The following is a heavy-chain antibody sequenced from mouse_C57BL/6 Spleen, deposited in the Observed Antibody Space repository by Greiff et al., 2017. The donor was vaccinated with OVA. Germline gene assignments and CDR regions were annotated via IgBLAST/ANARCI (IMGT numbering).Heavy chain of an antibody. D-gene: IGHD5-1-1*01. V-gene: IGHV7-3*01. CDR3: ARYQFNTHSFDV. Sequence: EVQRVESGGGLVQPGGSLSLSCAASGFTFTDYYMSWVRQPPGKALEWLGFIRNKANGYTTEYSASVKGRFTISRDNSQSILYLQMNALRAEDSATYYCARYQFNTHSFDVWGTGTTVTVSS. CDR1: GFTFTDYY. J-gene: IGHJ1*03. CDR2: IRNKANGYTT.